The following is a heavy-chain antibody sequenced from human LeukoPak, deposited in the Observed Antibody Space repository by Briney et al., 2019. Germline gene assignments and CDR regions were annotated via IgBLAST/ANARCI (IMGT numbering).Heavy chain of an antibody. D-gene: IGHD6-19*01. CDR1: GGSFSDYY. J-gene: IGHJ6*03. CDR3: ARGEGTLAGRRWPYSFHYYVNV. Sequence: PSETLSLTCVVYGGSFSDYYWTWVRQPPGKGLEWIGEINHSGTTMYNPSLKSRVTISIHTSNNQFSLKLNSMTAADTAVYYCARGEGTLAGRRWPYSFHYYVNVWGKGTTVTVSS. CDR2: INHSGTT. V-gene: IGHV4-34*01.